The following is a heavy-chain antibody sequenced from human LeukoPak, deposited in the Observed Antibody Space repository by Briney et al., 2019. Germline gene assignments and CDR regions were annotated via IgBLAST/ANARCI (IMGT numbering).Heavy chain of an antibody. D-gene: IGHD2-21*01. CDR1: GGSITSSHYY. CDR3: ARHKDCASITHCHFDY. CDR2: IHYSGST. J-gene: IGHJ4*02. V-gene: IGHV4-39*01. Sequence: SETLSLTCSVSGGSITSSHYYWAWIRQPPGKGLEWIGSIHYSGSTHYNPSLRSRVTISVDTSENQFSLKLSSVTAADTAVFHCARHKDCASITHCHFDYWGQGILVTVS.